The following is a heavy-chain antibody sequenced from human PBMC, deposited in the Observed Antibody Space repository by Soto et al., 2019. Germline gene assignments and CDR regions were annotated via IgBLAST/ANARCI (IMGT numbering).Heavy chain of an antibody. V-gene: IGHV2-5*02. CDR2: IYWDDDK. Sequence: QITLKESGPPLVKVTQTLTLTCTFSGFSLSTSEVGVRWIRQPPGKALQWLALIYWDDDKRYSPSLKRRLTINKDTPNHQVVLTGTNMAPVDTATYYCAHFSSTCFAFDYWGQGTLGTVSS. CDR3: AHFSSTCFAFDY. J-gene: IGHJ4*02. CDR1: GFSLSTSEVG. D-gene: IGHD6-13*01.